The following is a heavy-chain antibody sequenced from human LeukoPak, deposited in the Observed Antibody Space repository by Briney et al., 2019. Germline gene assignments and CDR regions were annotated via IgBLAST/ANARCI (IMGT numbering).Heavy chain of an antibody. D-gene: IGHD5-18*01. Sequence: ASVKVSCKASGGTFSSYAISWVRQAPGQGLEWMGRIIPILGIANYAQKFQGRVTITADKSTSTAYMELSSLRSEDTAVYYCARGGVDTAMVSDRNPYYYYGMDVWGQGTTVTVSS. CDR2: IIPILGIA. V-gene: IGHV1-69*04. CDR1: GGTFSSYA. CDR3: ARGGVDTAMVSDRNPYYYYGMDV. J-gene: IGHJ6*02.